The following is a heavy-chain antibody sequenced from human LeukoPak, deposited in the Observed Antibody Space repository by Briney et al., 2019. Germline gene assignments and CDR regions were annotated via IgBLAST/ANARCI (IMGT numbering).Heavy chain of an antibody. J-gene: IGHJ5*02. V-gene: IGHV4-34*01. CDR2: INHSGST. CDR1: GGTFSGYY. Sequence: SETLSLTCAVYGGTFSGYYWSWIRQPPGKGLEWIGEINHSGSTNYNPSLKSRVTISVDTSKNQFSLKLSSVTAADTAVYYCARDDGWFDPWGQGTLVTVSS. CDR3: ARDDGWFDP.